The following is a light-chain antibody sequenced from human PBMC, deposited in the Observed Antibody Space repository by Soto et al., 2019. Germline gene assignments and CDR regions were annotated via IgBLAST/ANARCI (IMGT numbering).Light chain of an antibody. CDR2: DVS. Sequence: QSALTQPASVSGSPGQSITISCTGTSSDVGAYNSVAWYQHNPGKAPKLMIYDVSNRPSGVSSRFSGSKSANTASLSISGLQADAEADYYCSSYTSSSTLVFGNGTKLTV. V-gene: IGLV2-14*01. J-gene: IGLJ1*01. CDR1: SSDVGAYNS. CDR3: SSYTSSSTLV.